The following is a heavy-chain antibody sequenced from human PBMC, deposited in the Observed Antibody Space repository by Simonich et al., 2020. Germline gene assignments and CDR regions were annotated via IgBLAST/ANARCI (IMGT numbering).Heavy chain of an antibody. V-gene: IGHV1-2*02. D-gene: IGHD6-25*01. J-gene: IGHJ2*01. CDR1: GYTFTGYY. CDR3: ARGGLGHWYFDL. Sequence: QVQLVQSGAEVKNPGASVKVSCKASGYTFTGYYMHWVRQAPGQGLEWRGWINPNRGCTNYAQKVQGRVTMTRETSISTAYMELSRLRSDDTAVYYCARGGLGHWYFDLWGRGTLVTVSS. CDR2: INPNRGCT.